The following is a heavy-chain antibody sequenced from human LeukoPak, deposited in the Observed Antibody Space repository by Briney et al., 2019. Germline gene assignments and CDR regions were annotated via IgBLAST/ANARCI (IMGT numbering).Heavy chain of an antibody. CDR2: IYYSGST. CDR1: GGSISSGGYY. CDR3: ARTNPPVAGHPPGDS. Sequence: SETLSLTCTVSGGSISSGGYYWSWIRQHPGKGLEWIGSIYYSGSTYYNPSLKSRVTISVDTSKNQFSLKLSSVTAADTAVYYCARTNPPVAGHPPGDSWGQGTLVTVSS. J-gene: IGHJ4*02. V-gene: IGHV4-39*07. D-gene: IGHD6-19*01.